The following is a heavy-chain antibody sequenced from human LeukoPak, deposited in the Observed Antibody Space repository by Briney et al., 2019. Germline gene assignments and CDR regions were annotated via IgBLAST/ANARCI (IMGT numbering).Heavy chain of an antibody. CDR2: ISSSSSYI. V-gene: IGHV3-21*05. D-gene: IGHD3-10*01. J-gene: IGHJ4*02. CDR1: GFTFSSYS. CDR3: ARDQGRVVRGVISSILDY. Sequence: GGSLRLSCAASGFTFSSYSMNWVRQAPGKGLEWVSYISSSSSYIYYADSVKGRFTISRDNSKNTLYLQMNSLRAEDTAVYYCARDQGRVVRGVISSILDYWGQGTLVTVSS.